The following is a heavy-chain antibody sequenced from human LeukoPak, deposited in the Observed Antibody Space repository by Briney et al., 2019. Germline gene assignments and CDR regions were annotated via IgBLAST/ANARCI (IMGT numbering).Heavy chain of an antibody. D-gene: IGHD5-12*01. CDR3: AREKVATIGHWFVP. J-gene: IGHJ5*02. CDR2: IYYSGST. CDR1: GGSISSSSYY. Sequence: SETLSLTCTVSGGSISSSSYYWGWIRQPPGKGLEWIGSIYYSGSTYYNPSLKSRVTISVDTSKNQFSLKLSSVTAADTAVYYCAREKVATIGHWFVPWGQGTLVTVSS. V-gene: IGHV4-39*02.